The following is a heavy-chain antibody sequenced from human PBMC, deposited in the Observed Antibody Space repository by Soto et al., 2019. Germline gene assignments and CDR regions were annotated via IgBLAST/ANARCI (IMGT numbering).Heavy chain of an antibody. CDR2: IFSNDKK. J-gene: IGHJ6*03. D-gene: IGHD6-19*01. V-gene: IGHV2-26*01. CDR1: GVSLSNGKVG. Sequence: HVTLKESGPVLVKPTETLTLTCTVSGVSLSNGKVGVSWIRQPPGKALEWLAHIFSNDKKSYRTSLKSRLTISEDTSKSQVVHTMTNVEPVHTATYYCARILLGRSVAGGYFYMDVWGKGTTVTVSS. CDR3: ARILLGRSVAGGYFYMDV.